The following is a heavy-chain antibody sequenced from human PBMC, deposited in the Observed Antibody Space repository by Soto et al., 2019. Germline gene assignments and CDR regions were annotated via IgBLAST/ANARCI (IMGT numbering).Heavy chain of an antibody. Sequence: SLRLSCAASGFTFSNYGMHWVRQAPGKGLEWVAAISYEGGNEYYEDSVKGRFTISRDNSKNTLYLQMSSLRAEETAVYYCAKDVKWGEGHYGMDVWGQGTTVTVSS. CDR2: ISYEGGNE. V-gene: IGHV3-30*18. J-gene: IGHJ6*02. CDR3: AKDVKWGEGHYGMDV. CDR1: GFTFSNYG. D-gene: IGHD7-27*01.